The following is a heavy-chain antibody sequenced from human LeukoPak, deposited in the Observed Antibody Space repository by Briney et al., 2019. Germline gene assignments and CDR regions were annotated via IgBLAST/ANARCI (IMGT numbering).Heavy chain of an antibody. CDR2: ISGIGGST. J-gene: IGHJ6*03. CDR1: GFTFSSYA. V-gene: IGHV3-23*01. CDR3: AKHPGYYYYYMDV. Sequence: PGGSLRLSCAASGFTFSSYAMSWVRQAPGKGLEWVSTISGIGGSTYYADSVKGRFTISRDNSKNTLYLQMNSLRAEDTAVYYCAKHPGYYYYYMDVWGKGTTVTVSS.